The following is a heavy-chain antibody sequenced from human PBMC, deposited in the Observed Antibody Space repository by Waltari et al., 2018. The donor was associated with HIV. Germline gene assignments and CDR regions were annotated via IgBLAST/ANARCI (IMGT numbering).Heavy chain of an antibody. CDR2: INPNSGGT. CDR1: GYTFHDYY. D-gene: IGHD6-13*01. J-gene: IGHJ5*02. CDR3: ARGASAAPWFDP. V-gene: IGHV1-2*06. Sequence: VQLVQSGAEVKKPGASLKVSCKASGYTFHDYYIHWVRQAPGQGLEWMGRINPNSGGTKYAEKFQGRVTMTRDTSISTAYMELSRLRSDDTAVYYCARGASAAPWFDPWGQGTLVTVSP.